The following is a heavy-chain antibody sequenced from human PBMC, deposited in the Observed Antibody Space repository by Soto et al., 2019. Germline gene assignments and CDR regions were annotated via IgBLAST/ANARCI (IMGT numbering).Heavy chain of an antibody. J-gene: IGHJ4*02. CDR2: ISGSNGVT. D-gene: IGHD5-12*01. CDR1: GYTFTSSA. Sequence: QVPLVQSGPEVKKPEASVKVSCKVSGYTFTSSAISWVRQAPGHGPEWMGWISGSNGVTNYAQNFLGRVTLTVDSSTTTAYMEVRSLSSADTAIYYCARDHGGYGTFDYWRQGTLVSVSS. CDR3: ARDHGGYGTFDY. V-gene: IGHV1-18*04.